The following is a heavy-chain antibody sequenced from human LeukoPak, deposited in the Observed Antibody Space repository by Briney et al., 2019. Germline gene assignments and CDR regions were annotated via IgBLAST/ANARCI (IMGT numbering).Heavy chain of an antibody. CDR3: ARLLSSGRSDY. J-gene: IGHJ4*02. CDR1: GGSINTYY. D-gene: IGHD3-22*01. V-gene: IGHV4-59*01. Sequence: PSETLSLTCTVSGGSINTYYWTWIRQPPGKGLEWLGYIYSDGSTNYNPSPKSRLTISVDTSKNQFSLKLSSVIAADTAIYYCARLLSSGRSDYWGQGTLVTVSS. CDR2: IYSDGST.